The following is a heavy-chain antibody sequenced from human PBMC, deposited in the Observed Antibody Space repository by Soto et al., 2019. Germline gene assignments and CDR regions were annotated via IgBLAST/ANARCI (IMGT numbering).Heavy chain of an antibody. D-gene: IGHD6-19*01. CDR2: IKHDGSEK. Sequence: EVQVVESGGGLVQPGGSLRLSCAASGFTFSRYWMDWVRQAPRKGLEWVATIKHDGSEKYYVGSVKGRFIISRDNAKNSLFLQMNGLRVEDTAVYFCARAMGTDGWSNHPFDIWGQGTMVTVSS. J-gene: IGHJ3*02. CDR3: ARAMGTDGWSNHPFDI. V-gene: IGHV3-7*04. CDR1: GFTFSRYW.